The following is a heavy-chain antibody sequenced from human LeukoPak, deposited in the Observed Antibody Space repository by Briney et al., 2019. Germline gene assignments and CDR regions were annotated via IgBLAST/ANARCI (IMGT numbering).Heavy chain of an antibody. Sequence: SETLSLTCTVSGGSISTYSWNWIRQPAGKGLEWIGRIFASGTTKYNPSLKSRVTMSVETSKNQFSLKLSSVTAADTAVYYCAREGSAFDIWGQGAMVTVSS. CDR1: GGSISTYS. CDR2: IFASGTT. V-gene: IGHV4-4*07. J-gene: IGHJ3*02. CDR3: AREGSAFDI.